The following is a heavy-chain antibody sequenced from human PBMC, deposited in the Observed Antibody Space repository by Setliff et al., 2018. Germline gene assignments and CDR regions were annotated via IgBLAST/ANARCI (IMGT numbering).Heavy chain of an antibody. CDR1: GGSFSGYY. CDR3: ARTNYYDSSTYFNWFDP. D-gene: IGHD3-22*01. CDR2: IDQSGIT. V-gene: IGHV4-34*01. Sequence: SETLSLTCAVYGGSFSGYYWSWIRQPPGKGPEWIGEIDQSGITNYDPSLKSRVTMSVDTSKNQFSLKLSSVTAADTAVYYCARTNYYDSSTYFNWFDPWGQGTLVTVSS. J-gene: IGHJ5*02.